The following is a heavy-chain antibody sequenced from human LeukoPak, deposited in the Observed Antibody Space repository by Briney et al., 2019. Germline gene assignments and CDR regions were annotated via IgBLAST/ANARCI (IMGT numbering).Heavy chain of an antibody. CDR1: GGSISSSSYY. V-gene: IGHV4-39*07. CDR2: IYHSGST. D-gene: IGHD3-10*01. Sequence: SETLSLTCTVSGGSISSSSYYWGWIRQPPGKGLEWIGSIYHSGSTYYNPSLKSRVTISVDRSKNQFSLKLSSVTAADTAVYYCARVGSKKAFDYWGQGTLVTVSS. J-gene: IGHJ4*02. CDR3: ARVGSKKAFDY.